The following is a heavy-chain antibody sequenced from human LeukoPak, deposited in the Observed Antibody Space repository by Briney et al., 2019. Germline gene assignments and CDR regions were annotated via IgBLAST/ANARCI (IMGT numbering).Heavy chain of an antibody. Sequence: GASVTVSCKASGYAFTKYAVQWVRRAPGQRLEWMGWINAGNGNTKYSQEFQDRVTITRDTSASTAYMELSSLRSEDTAVYYCARVEVVTAGPDYYYYYMDVWGKGTTVTVSS. V-gene: IGHV1-3*03. CDR2: INAGNGNT. D-gene: IGHD2-21*02. CDR1: GYAFTKYA. J-gene: IGHJ6*03. CDR3: ARVEVVTAGPDYYYYYMDV.